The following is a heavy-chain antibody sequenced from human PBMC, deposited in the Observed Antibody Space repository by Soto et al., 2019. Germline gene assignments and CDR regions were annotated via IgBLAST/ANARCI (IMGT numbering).Heavy chain of an antibody. D-gene: IGHD3-22*01. CDR2: INHSGST. J-gene: IGHJ4*02. CDR3: ARGRSRAYYYDSSGYTY. CDR1: GGSFSGYY. V-gene: IGHV4-34*01. Sequence: PSETLSLTCAVDGGSFSGYYWSWIRQPPGKGLEWIGEINHSGSTNYNPSLKSRVTISVDTSKNQFSLKLSSVTAADTAVYYCARGRSRAYYYDSSGYTYWGQGTLVTVSS.